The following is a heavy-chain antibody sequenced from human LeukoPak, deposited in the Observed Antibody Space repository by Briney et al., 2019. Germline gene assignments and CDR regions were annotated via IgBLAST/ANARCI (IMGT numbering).Heavy chain of an antibody. CDR2: IYTSGST. Sequence: SETLSLTCTVFGGSISSGSYYWSWIRQPAGKGLEWIGRIYTSGSTNYNPSLKSRVTISVDTSKNQFSLKLSSVTAADTAVYYCARLERSGSFDYWGQGTLVTVSS. CDR3: ARLERSGSFDY. CDR1: GGSISSGSYY. D-gene: IGHD3-10*01. J-gene: IGHJ4*02. V-gene: IGHV4-61*02.